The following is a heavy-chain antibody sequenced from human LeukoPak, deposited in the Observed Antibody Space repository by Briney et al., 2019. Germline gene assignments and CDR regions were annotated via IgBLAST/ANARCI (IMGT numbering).Heavy chain of an antibody. D-gene: IGHD1-26*01. J-gene: IGHJ4*02. V-gene: IGHV3-23*01. CDR3: AKDRSIGTYYTFDH. Sequence: GGSLRLSCAASGFTFNNYAMTWVRQAPGKGLEWVSSISANGVMTYYADSVKGRFTVSRDNSKNSLYLQMSSLTAADTAVYYCAKDRSIGTYYTFDHWGQGTLVTVSS. CDR1: GFTFNNYA. CDR2: ISANGVMT.